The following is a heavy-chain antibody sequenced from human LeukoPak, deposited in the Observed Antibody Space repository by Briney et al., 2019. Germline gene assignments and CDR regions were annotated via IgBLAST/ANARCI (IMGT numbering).Heavy chain of an antibody. J-gene: IGHJ4*01. CDR2: LSGSGITT. Sequence: GGSLRLSCAASGFTFSNSAMSWIRQAPGKGLEWVSTLSGSGITTYYADSVKGRFTISRDNSKNTLYLQMNSLRAEDTAVYYCAKGIYSSGWSYFDYWGHGTLVTVSS. V-gene: IGHV3-23*01. D-gene: IGHD6-19*01. CDR1: GFTFSNSA. CDR3: AKGIYSSGWSYFDY.